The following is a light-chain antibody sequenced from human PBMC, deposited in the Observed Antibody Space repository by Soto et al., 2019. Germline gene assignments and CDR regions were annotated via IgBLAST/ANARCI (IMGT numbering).Light chain of an antibody. CDR3: KQYDDWPCT. CDR2: GAS. V-gene: IGKV3-15*01. Sequence: IGVTKSAATVSVTPGERATLSCRASRNVGSKLAWYMRKPGQSPRLVISGASTSAADFQARFSGSGSGTEFILTIRSLQSEDFAFYYCKQYDDWPCTFGQGTKVAIK. CDR1: RNVGSK. J-gene: IGKJ1*01.